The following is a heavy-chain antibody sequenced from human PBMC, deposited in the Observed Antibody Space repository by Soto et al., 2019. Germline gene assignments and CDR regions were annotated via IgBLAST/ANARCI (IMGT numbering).Heavy chain of an antibody. D-gene: IGHD7-27*01. V-gene: IGHV1-8*01. Sequence: QVQLVQSGAEVKTPGASVKVSCTASGYTFTSLDINWVREASGQGLEWMGWMSPNSGNTGYAQKFQDRVTMTRDTSTNTAYMELSSLRSEDTAIYYCARGVNAGVDYWGQGTLVTVSS. CDR2: MSPNSGNT. CDR3: ARGVNAGVDY. J-gene: IGHJ4*02. CDR1: GYTFTSLD.